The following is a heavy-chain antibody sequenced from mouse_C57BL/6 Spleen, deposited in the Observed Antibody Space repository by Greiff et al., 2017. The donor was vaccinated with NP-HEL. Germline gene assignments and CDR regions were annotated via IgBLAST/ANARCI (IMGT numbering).Heavy chain of an antibody. CDR1: GYTFTSYW. CDR3: ARSSYYYFDY. V-gene: IGHV1-55*01. J-gene: IGHJ2*01. CDR2: IYPGSGST. Sequence: QVQLKQSGAELVKPGASVKMSCKASGYTFTSYWITWVKQRPGQGLEWIGDIYPGSGSTNYNEKFKSKATLTVDTSSSTAYMQLSSLTSEDSAVYYCARSSYYYFDYWGEGTTLTVSS. D-gene: IGHD1-1*01.